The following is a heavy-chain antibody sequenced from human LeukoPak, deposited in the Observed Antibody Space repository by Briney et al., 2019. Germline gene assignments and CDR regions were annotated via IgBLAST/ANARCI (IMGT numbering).Heavy chain of an antibody. CDR3: AKLSSDIVVVPAAPDY. CDR1: GFTFSSYD. J-gene: IGHJ4*02. V-gene: IGHV3-13*01. Sequence: HPGGSLRLSCAASGFTFSSYDMHWVRHATGKGLEWVSAIGTAGDTYYPGSVKGRFTISRDNSKNTLYLQMNSLRAEDTAVYYCAKLSSDIVVVPAAPDYWGQGTLVTVSS. D-gene: IGHD2-2*01. CDR2: IGTAGDT.